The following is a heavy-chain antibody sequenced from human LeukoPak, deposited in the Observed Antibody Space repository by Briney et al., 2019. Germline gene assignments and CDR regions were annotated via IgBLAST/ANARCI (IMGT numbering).Heavy chain of an antibody. CDR2: INHSGST. CDR1: GGSISSYY. CDR3: ARHRTWFGTLNWFDP. J-gene: IGHJ5*02. V-gene: IGHV4-34*01. Sequence: SETLSLTCTVSGGSISSYYWSWIRQPPGKGLEWIGEINHSGSTNYNPSLKSRVTISVDTSKNQFSLKLSSVTAADTAVYYCARHRTWFGTLNWFDPWGQGTLVTVSS. D-gene: IGHD3-10*01.